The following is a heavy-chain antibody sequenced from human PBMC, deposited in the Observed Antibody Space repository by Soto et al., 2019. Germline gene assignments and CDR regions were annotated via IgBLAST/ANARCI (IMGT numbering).Heavy chain of an antibody. D-gene: IGHD5-18*01. CDR1: GFTFSAYW. V-gene: IGHV3-7*03. CDR3: GGTWIQRVQDHWDV. CDR2: INEEGREK. Sequence: EVQLGDSGGGLVQPGGALRVSCAASGFTFSAYWMSWVRQAPGKGLEWVANINEEGREKYYVDSVKGRFTISRDNAQKSLYLHMMSLRAEDAAVYYCGGTWIQRVQDHWDVRGKGTTVTV. J-gene: IGHJ6*03.